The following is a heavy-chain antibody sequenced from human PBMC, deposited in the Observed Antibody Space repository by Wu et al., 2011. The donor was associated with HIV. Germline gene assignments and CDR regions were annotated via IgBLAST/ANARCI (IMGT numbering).Heavy chain of an antibody. J-gene: IGHJ4*02. CDR3: ARGHWSYDYGDHDALGADY. CDR2: INPSGGST. D-gene: IGHD4-17*01. V-gene: IGHV1-46*01. CDR1: GYTFTSYY. Sequence: QVQLVQSGAEVKKPGASVKVSCKASGYTFTSYYMHWVRQAPGQGLEWMGIINPSGGSTSYAQKFQGRVTMTRDTSTSTVYMELSSLRSEDTAVYYCARGHWSYDYGDHDALGADYWGQGTLVTVSS.